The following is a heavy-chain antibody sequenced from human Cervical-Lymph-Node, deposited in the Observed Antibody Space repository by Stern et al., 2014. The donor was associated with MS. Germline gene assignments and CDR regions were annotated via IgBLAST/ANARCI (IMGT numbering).Heavy chain of an antibody. CDR3: AKTLGRSYHDPFDM. J-gene: IGHJ3*02. D-gene: IGHD3-16*02. Sequence: QLVESGGGLVQPGRSLRLSCVASGFTFDDYAMHLVRQAPGKGLAVVSGISWNGGSRNSADSVKDRVTISRDNAKNSLYLQMSSLRPEDTAFYYCAKTLGRSYHDPFDMWGQGTMVIVSS. CDR1: GFTFDDYA. CDR2: ISWNGGSR. V-gene: IGHV3-9*01.